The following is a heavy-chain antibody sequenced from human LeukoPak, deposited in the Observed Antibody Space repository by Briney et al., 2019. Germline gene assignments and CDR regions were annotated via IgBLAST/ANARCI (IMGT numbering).Heavy chain of an antibody. Sequence: GGSLRLSCAASGFTFSGYGMHWVRQAPGKGLEWVAVISYDGSNKYYADSVKGRFTISRDNAKNSLYLQMNSLRAEDTAVYYCAREVPSYGDYEDTFDYWGQGTLVTVSS. V-gene: IGHV3-30*03. J-gene: IGHJ4*02. CDR3: AREVPSYGDYEDTFDY. CDR2: ISYDGSNK. CDR1: GFTFSGYG. D-gene: IGHD4-17*01.